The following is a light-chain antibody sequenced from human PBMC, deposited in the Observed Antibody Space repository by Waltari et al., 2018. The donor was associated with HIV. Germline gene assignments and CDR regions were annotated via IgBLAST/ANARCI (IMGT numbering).Light chain of an antibody. CDR2: NVN. CDR1: SGDGGGYNF. V-gene: IGLV2-14*03. CDR3: SSYTSSGPRYVL. J-gene: IGLJ2*01. Sequence: QSALTQPASVSGSPGQSITISSTGTSGDGGGYNFVSWYQPHPGKAPTLIIYNVNTRPSGVSIRFSGSRSANTAALTISGLQAEDEADYFCSSYTSSGPRYVLFGGGTRLTVL.